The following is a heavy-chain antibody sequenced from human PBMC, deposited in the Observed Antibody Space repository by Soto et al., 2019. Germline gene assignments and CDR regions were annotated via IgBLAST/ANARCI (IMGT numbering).Heavy chain of an antibody. CDR2: ISGDGSST. Sequence: EVQLVDSGGGLVQPGGSLRLSCAASEFTFRSYWMHWVRQSPGKGLVWVSRISGDGSSTNYADSVKGRFTISRDNAKNTVYLQIDSLRAEDTAVYYCATLDGLSAAGTWGNLQHWGQGTLVTFS. D-gene: IGHD6-13*01. CDR3: ATLDGLSAAGTWGNLQH. V-gene: IGHV3-74*01. J-gene: IGHJ1*01. CDR1: EFTFRSYW.